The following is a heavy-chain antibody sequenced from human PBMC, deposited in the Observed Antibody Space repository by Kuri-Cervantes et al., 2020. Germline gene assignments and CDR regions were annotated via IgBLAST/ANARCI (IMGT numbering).Heavy chain of an antibody. J-gene: IGHJ4*02. D-gene: IGHD6-6*01. Sequence: SETLSLTCAVSGYSISSGYYWGWIRQPPGKWLEWIGSIYHSGNTYYNPSLKSRVTISVDTSKNQFSLKLSSVTAADTAVYYCARHGPDSSSVLRYFDYWGQGTLVTVSS. CDR1: GYSISSGYY. CDR2: IYHSGNT. V-gene: IGHV4-38-2*01. CDR3: ARHGPDSSSVLRYFDY.